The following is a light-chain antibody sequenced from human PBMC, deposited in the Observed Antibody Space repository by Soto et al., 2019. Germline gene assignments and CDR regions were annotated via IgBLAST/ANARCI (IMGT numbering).Light chain of an antibody. V-gene: IGLV2-18*02. Sequence: QSALTQPPSVSGSPGQSVTISCTGTSSDVGSYNRVSWYQQPPGTAPKLMIYEVSNRPSGVPDRFSGSKSGNTASLTISWLQAEDEDDYYCSSYTSSSTDVFGTGTKVTVL. CDR3: SSYTSSSTDV. J-gene: IGLJ1*01. CDR2: EVS. CDR1: SSDVGSYNR.